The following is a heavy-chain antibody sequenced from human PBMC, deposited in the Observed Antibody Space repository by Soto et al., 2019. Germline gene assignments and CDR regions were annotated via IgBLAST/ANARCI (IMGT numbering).Heavy chain of an antibody. Sequence: PVGSLRLSGAASGFTFTSYTMNWVRQAPGKGLEWVSSISSSSDYIYYADSMKGRVTISRDNAKNSLFLDMNSLTGEDTAVYYCARARVYATGPLDFWGQGTLVTVSS. D-gene: IGHD6-13*01. V-gene: IGHV3-21*06. CDR3: ARARVYATGPLDF. CDR1: GFTFTSYT. CDR2: ISSSSDYI. J-gene: IGHJ4*02.